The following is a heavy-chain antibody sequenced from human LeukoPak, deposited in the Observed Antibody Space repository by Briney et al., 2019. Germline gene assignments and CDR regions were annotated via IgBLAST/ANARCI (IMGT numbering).Heavy chain of an antibody. CDR3: ARVGYDFWSGYYWFDP. CDR2: VSYTGRT. V-gene: IGHV4-59*11. Sequence: SETLSLTCTVSGGSLSGHYWSWIRQPPGKRLEWIGYVSYTGRTKYNPSLQSRVTISIDTSKSQFSLKLSSVTAADTAVYYCARVGYDFWSGYYWFDPWGQGTLVTVSS. D-gene: IGHD3-3*01. CDR1: GGSLSGHY. J-gene: IGHJ5*02.